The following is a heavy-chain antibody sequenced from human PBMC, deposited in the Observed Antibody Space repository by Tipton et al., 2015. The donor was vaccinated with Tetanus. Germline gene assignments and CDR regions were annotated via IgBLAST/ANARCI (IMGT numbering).Heavy chain of an antibody. CDR1: GGSISTRNYF. V-gene: IGHV4-39*01. J-gene: IGHJ3*02. D-gene: IGHD3-16*01. CDR2: IYYSGST. Sequence: GLVKPSETLSLPCTVSGGSISTRNYFWGWIRQAPGKGLEWIGNIYYSGSTDYNPSLKSRVAISVDTSKNQFSLKLSSVTAADTAAYYCARTWGVWVTSIDAFDIWGQGTKVAVSS. CDR3: ARTWGVWVTSIDAFDI.